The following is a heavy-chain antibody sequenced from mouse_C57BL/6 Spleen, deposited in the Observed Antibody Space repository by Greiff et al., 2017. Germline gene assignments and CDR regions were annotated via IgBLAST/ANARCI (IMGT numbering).Heavy chain of an antibody. CDR3: AYGNYGAY. V-gene: IGHV1-55*01. D-gene: IGHD2-1*01. CDR1: GYTFTSYW. Sequence: VQLQQPGAELVKPGASVKMSCKASGYTFTSYWITWVKQRPGQGLEWIGDIYPGSGSTNYNEKIKSKATLTVDPSSSTAYMQISSLTSEDSAVYYCAYGNYGAYWGQGTLVTVSA. J-gene: IGHJ3*01. CDR2: IYPGSGST.